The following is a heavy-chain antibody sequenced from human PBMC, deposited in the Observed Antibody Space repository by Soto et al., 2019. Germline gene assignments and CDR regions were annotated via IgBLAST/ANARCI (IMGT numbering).Heavy chain of an antibody. Sequence: PGGSLRLSCAASGFTFSDYYMSWIRQAPGKGLEWVSYISSSGSTIYYADSVKGRFTISRDNAKNSLYLQMNSLRAEDTAVYYCAIELGYCISTSCYPDVSWFDPWGQGTLVTVSS. CDR3: AIELGYCISTSCYPDVSWFDP. CDR1: GFTFSDYY. V-gene: IGHV3-11*01. CDR2: ISSSGSTI. D-gene: IGHD2-2*01. J-gene: IGHJ5*02.